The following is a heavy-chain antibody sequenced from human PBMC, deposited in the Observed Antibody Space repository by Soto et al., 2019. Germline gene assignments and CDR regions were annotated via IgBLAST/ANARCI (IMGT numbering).Heavy chain of an antibody. CDR1: GFTFSSYW. D-gene: IGHD5-12*01. CDR2: IKQDGSEK. J-gene: IGHJ4*02. V-gene: IGHV3-7*01. CDR3: ARDAGGYDSGYFDY. Sequence: EVQLVESGGGLVQPGGSLRLSCAASGFTFSSYWMSWVRQAPGKGLEWVANIKQDGSEKYYVDSVKGRFTISRDNAKNSLYLQMNSLRAEDTAVYYCARDAGGYDSGYFDYWGQGTLVTVSS.